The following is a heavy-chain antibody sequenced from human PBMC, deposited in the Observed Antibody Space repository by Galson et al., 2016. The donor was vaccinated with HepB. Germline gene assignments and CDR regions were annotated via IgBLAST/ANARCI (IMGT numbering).Heavy chain of an antibody. J-gene: IGHJ4*02. CDR3: ARQTHYDYVWGSYNSFDF. D-gene: IGHD3-16*01. CDR1: GDSISSRAYH. CDR2: IYYIGTT. Sequence: SETLSLTCSVSGDSISSRAYHWGWIRQPPGKGLEWIGSIYYIGTTYYNPYLKSRVSISVDTSKSQFSLTLNSMTAPDPAVYYCARQTHYDYVWGSYNSFDFWGQGTVVTVSS. V-gene: IGHV4-39*01.